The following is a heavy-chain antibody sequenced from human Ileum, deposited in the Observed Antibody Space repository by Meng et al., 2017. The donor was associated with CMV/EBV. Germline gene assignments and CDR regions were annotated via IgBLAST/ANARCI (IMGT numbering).Heavy chain of an antibody. CDR1: GGSISSYY. J-gene: IGHJ5*02. V-gene: IGHV4-59*08. D-gene: IGHD3-3*01. CDR3: ARLNYDFWSGYSVGWFDP. Sequence: SETLSLTCTVSGGSISSYYWSWIRQPPGKGLEWIGYIYYSGSTNYNPSLKSRVTISVDTSKNQFSLKLSSVTAADTAVYYCARLNYDFWSGYSVGWFDPWGQGTLVTVSS. CDR2: IYYSGST.